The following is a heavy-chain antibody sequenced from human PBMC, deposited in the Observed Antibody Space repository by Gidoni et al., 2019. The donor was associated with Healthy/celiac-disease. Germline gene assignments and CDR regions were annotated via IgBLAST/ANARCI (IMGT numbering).Heavy chain of an antibody. CDR2: ISGSGVST. J-gene: IGHJ2*01. Sequence: EVQLLESGGGLVQPGGSRRLSCAASGFTFSSYAMGWVRQAPGKGLEWVSAISGSGVSTYYADSVKGRFTISRDNSKNTLYLQMNSLRAEDTAVYYCAKAAAEYWYFDLWGRGTLVTVSS. V-gene: IGHV3-23*01. D-gene: IGHD6-13*01. CDR3: AKAAAEYWYFDL. CDR1: GFTFSSYA.